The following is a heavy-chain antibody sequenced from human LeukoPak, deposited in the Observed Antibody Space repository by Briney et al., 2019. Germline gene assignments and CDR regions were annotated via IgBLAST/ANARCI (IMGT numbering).Heavy chain of an antibody. D-gene: IGHD3-10*01. J-gene: IGHJ6*02. CDR3: ANTMVRGSYNMDV. CDR1: GLTFISYW. Sequence: GGSLGLSGAAPGLTFISYWISWVRKAPGKGRDWVANIKQDGSEKYYVDSVKGRFTISRDNSKNTLYLQLSSLRAEDTAVYYCANTMVRGSYNMDVWGQGTTVTVSS. V-gene: IGHV3-7*03. CDR2: IKQDGSEK.